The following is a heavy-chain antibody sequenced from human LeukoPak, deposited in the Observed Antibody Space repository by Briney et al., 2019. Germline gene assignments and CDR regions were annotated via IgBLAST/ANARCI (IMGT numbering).Heavy chain of an antibody. J-gene: IGHJ3*02. V-gene: IGHV3-15*01. Sequence: GGSLRLSCAASGFTFSNAWMSWVRQAPGKGLEWVCRIKSKTDGGTTDYAATVRGRFTISRDDSKKTLYLQMNSLKTEDTAVYYCTTGNWVFAFDIWGQGTMVTVSS. CDR3: TTGNWVFAFDI. CDR2: IKSKTDGGTT. CDR1: GFTFSNAW. D-gene: IGHD7-27*01.